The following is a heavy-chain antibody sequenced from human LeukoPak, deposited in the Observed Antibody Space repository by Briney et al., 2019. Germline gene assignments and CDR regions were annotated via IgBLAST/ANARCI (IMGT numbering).Heavy chain of an antibody. Sequence: PGGSLRLSCAASGFSFSSYTMHWVRQAPGKGLEYVSAIISHGGNTHYTNSVKGRFTISGDNSQNTLYLQMGSLRPDDMAVYHCARVRMGATVSNYYYYYMDVWGKGTTVTVSS. D-gene: IGHD1-26*01. V-gene: IGHV3-64*01. CDR1: GFSFSSYT. CDR3: ARVRMGATVSNYYYYYMDV. J-gene: IGHJ6*03. CDR2: IISHGGNT.